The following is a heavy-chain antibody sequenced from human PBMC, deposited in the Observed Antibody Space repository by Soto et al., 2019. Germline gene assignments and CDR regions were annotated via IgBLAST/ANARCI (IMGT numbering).Heavy chain of an antibody. Sequence: VQLFESGGGLVQPGGSLRLSCEASGFTFSNNAMAWVRQTPGEGPEWVSTIGGGDDIFYAESVKGRFIISRDDSRSTMYLQMDNLRVKDTAIYFCAKDSISYIGIYDAFDVWGQGTVVTVSS. CDR2: IGGGDDI. V-gene: IGHV3-23*01. CDR1: GFTFSNNA. CDR3: AKDSISYIGIYDAFDV. D-gene: IGHD3-3*02. J-gene: IGHJ3*01.